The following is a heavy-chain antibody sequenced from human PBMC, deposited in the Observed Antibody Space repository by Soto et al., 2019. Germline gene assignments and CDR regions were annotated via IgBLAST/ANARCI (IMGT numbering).Heavy chain of an antibody. Sequence: QVQLVESGGGVVQPGTSPRLSCAASGFTLSSYGMHWVRQAPGKGLEWVAVISYNGNNQYYADSVRGRFTISRDNSKSTLYLQMNSLRAEDTAVYYCAKDRGHLAVAAITGGGDFDKWGQGTVVTVSS. J-gene: IGHJ3*02. CDR3: AKDRGHLAVAAITGGGDFDK. V-gene: IGHV3-30*18. CDR2: ISYNGNNQ. D-gene: IGHD6-19*01. CDR1: GFTLSSYG.